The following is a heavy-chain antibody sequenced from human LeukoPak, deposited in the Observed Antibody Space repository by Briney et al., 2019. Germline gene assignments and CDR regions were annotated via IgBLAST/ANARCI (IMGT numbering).Heavy chain of an antibody. D-gene: IGHD6-25*01. J-gene: IGHJ6*03. CDR3: ASLPTAASYMDV. CDR2: ISTNDI. V-gene: IGHV3-21*01. CDR1: GFTLSSHT. Sequence: GGSLRLSCAASGFTLSSHTMNWVRQAPGMGLEWVSAISTNDIQYADSVKGRFTISRDNAKNSLYLQMDSLRAEDTAVYYCASLPTAASYMDVWGKGTTVTVSS.